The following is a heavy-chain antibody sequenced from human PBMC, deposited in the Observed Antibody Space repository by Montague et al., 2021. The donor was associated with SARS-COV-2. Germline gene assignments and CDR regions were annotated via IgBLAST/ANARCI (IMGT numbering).Heavy chain of an antibody. Sequence: SETLSLTCTVSGVSIGSANWWGWIRQPPGKGLEWIGSIYHSGTTYYNPSLQSRVTMSIDTSTNQFSLRLTSVTAADTAVFFCVREKAGGLGNDFDIWGQGTTVTVSS. D-gene: IGHD1-26*01. CDR3: VREKAGGLGNDFDI. CDR1: GVSIGSANW. J-gene: IGHJ3*02. V-gene: IGHV4-38-2*02. CDR2: IYHSGTT.